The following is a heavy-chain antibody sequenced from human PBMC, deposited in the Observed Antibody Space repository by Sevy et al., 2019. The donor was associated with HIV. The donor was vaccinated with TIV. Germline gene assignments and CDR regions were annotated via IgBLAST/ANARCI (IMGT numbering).Heavy chain of an antibody. CDR3: VRLSVYYYDSSGYYTTGHAFDI. CDR1: GFTFSVYW. V-gene: IGHV3-53*01. J-gene: IGHJ3*02. Sequence: GGSLRLSCAASGFTFSVYWMSWVRQAPGKGLQWVSVIYSGDSTYYTDSVKGRFTISRDNSKNTLYLQMNSLRAEDTAVYYCVRLSVYYYDSSGYYTTGHAFDIWGQGTMVTVSS. CDR2: IYSGDST. D-gene: IGHD3-22*01.